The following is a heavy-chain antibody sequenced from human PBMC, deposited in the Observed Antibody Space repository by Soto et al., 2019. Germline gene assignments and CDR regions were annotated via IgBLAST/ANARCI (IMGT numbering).Heavy chain of an antibody. CDR1: GASITGSSY. CDR3: ASVMTPPGAPAWYYFDS. J-gene: IGHJ4*02. Sequence: PSETLSLTCTVSGASITGSSYWSWIRQPAGKGLEWIGRFSLSGTTSYNPSLRSRVTMSADVSKNQFSLRLTSVTAADTALYYCASVMTPPGAPAWYYFDSWGQGTLVTVSS. CDR2: FSLSGTT. D-gene: IGHD2-8*02. V-gene: IGHV4-4*07.